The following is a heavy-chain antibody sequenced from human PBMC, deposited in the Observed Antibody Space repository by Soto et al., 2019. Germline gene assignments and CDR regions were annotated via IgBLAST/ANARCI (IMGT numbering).Heavy chain of an antibody. V-gene: IGHV4-31*03. CDR1: GGSISGYY. CDR2: IYYSGST. J-gene: IGHJ4*02. CDR3: ARGHSYSSSLFDY. Sequence: PAETLSLTCTVSGGSISGYYWSWIRQHPGKGLEWIGYIYYSGSTYYNPSLKSRVTISVDTSKNQFSLKLSSVTAADTAVYYCARGHSYSSSLFDYWGQGTLVTVSS. D-gene: IGHD6-13*01.